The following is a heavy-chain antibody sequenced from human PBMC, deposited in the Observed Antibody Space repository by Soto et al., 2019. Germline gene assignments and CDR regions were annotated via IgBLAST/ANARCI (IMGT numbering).Heavy chain of an antibody. CDR1: GGSISIYY. CDR3: ARTGYYYDSSGGFDY. V-gene: IGHV4-59*01. CDR2: IYYSGST. J-gene: IGHJ4*02. Sequence: PSETLSLTCTVSGGSISIYYWSWIRQPPGKGLEWIGYIYYSGSTNYNPSLKSRVTISVDTSKNQFSLKLSSVTAADTAVYYCARTGYYYDSSGGFDYWGQGTLVTLYS. D-gene: IGHD3-22*01.